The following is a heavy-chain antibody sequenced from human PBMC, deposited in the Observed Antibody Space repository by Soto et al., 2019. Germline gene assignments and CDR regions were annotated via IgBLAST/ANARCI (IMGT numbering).Heavy chain of an antibody. CDR2: INPSGGST. D-gene: IGHD1-7*01. CDR1: GYTFTSYY. Sequence: QVQLVQSGAEVKKPGASVKVSGKASGYTFTSYYMHWVRQAPGQGLEWMGIINPSGGSTSYAQKFQGRVTMSRDTSTSTVYMELSSLRSEDTAVYYCAREVAGTTFNYYYGMDVWGQGTTVTVSS. J-gene: IGHJ6*02. V-gene: IGHV1-46*01. CDR3: AREVAGTTFNYYYGMDV.